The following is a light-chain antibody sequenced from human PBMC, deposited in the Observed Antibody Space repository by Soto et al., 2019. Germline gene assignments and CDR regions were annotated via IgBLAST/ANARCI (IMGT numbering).Light chain of an antibody. CDR3: QQYGSSPPDT. CDR2: GTS. J-gene: IGKJ2*01. CDR1: QSVSSNY. Sequence: EIVLTQSPGTLSLSPGERATLSCRASQSVSSNYLAWYQQKPGQAPRLLIYGTSSRPTGIPDRFSGSGSGTDFTLTISRLEPEDFAVSYCQQYGSSPPDTFGQGTKLEIK. V-gene: IGKV3-20*01.